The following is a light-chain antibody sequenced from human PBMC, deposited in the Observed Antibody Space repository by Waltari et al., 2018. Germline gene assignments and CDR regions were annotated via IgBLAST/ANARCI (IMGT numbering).Light chain of an antibody. Sequence: DIQMTQSPSTLSASVGDRVTITCRDSQSISSWLAWYQQKPGKAPKLLIYKASSLESGVPSRFSGSGSATAFTLTISSLQPDDFATYYCQQYNSYSLPFGGGTKVEIK. CDR2: KAS. CDR1: QSISSW. J-gene: IGKJ4*01. V-gene: IGKV1-5*03. CDR3: QQYNSYSLP.